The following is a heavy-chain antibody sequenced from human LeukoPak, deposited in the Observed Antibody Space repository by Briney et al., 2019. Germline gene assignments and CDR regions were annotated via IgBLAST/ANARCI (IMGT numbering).Heavy chain of an antibody. V-gene: IGHV3-30*18. J-gene: IGHJ4*02. Sequence: GGSLRLSCAAPGFTFSSYGMHWVRQAPGKGLEWVAVISYDGSNKYYADSVKGRFTISRDNSKNTLYLQMNSLRAEDTAVYYCANAKRYCSGGSCYLDYWGQGTLVTVSS. CDR1: GFTFSSYG. CDR2: ISYDGSNK. D-gene: IGHD2-15*01. CDR3: ANAKRYCSGGSCYLDY.